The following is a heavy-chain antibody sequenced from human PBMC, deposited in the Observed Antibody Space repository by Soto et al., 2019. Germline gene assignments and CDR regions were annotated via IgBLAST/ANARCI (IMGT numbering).Heavy chain of an antibody. V-gene: IGHV3-30*03. Sequence: GGSLRLSCAASGFAFSVYGMHWVRQAPGKGLEWVAVISYDGSNIYYGDSVKGRFTISRDNPKNTLYLQMNSLRAEDTAVYYCARGLLARYCSSTSCYEGAFDIWGQGTMVTVSS. CDR3: ARGLLARYCSSTSCYEGAFDI. CDR2: ISYDGSNI. D-gene: IGHD2-2*01. J-gene: IGHJ3*02. CDR1: GFAFSVYG.